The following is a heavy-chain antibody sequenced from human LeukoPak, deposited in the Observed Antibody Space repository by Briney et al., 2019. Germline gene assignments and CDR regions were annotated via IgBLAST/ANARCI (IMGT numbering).Heavy chain of an antibody. CDR1: GFTFSNYA. V-gene: IGHV3-23*01. D-gene: IGHD2-21*02. CDR3: AKRLGDPRAFDY. Sequence: HPGRSLRLSCAASGFTFSNYAMSWVRQAPGKGLEWVSGISGTSGTINYAAPVKGRFTISRDNSKNTLYLQMNSLRVDDMAVYYCAKRLGDPRAFDYWGQGTLVTVSS. CDR2: ISGTSGTI. J-gene: IGHJ4*02.